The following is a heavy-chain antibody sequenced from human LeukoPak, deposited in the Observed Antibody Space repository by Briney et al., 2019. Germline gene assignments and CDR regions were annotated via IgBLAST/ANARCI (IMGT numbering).Heavy chain of an antibody. CDR2: ISGSGGST. J-gene: IGHJ4*02. CDR1: GFTFSSYA. CDR3: ARLKRNGYYDSSGYYYFDY. V-gene: IGHV3-23*01. Sequence: GGSLRLSCAASGFTFSSYAMSWVRQAPGKGLEWVSAISGSGGSTYYADSVKGRFTISRDKSKNTLYLQMNSLRAEDTAVYYCARLKRNGYYDSSGYYYFDYWGQGTLVTVSS. D-gene: IGHD3-22*01.